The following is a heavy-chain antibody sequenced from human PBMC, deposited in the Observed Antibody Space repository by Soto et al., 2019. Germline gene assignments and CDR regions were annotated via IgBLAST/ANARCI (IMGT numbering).Heavy chain of an antibody. D-gene: IGHD4-17*01. J-gene: IGHJ3*01. CDR3: AHISAVLFDF. Sequence: QITLKESGPTLMKPTQTLTLTCTFSGFSLTTSGLGVGWVRQSPGKALEWLALIYWVDDKRYNPSLRSRLTHSKDTSRNQVVLTVTDMDPVDTATYFFAHISAVLFDFWGQGTMVAVSS. V-gene: IGHV2-5*02. CDR2: IYWVDDK. CDR1: GFSLTTSGLG.